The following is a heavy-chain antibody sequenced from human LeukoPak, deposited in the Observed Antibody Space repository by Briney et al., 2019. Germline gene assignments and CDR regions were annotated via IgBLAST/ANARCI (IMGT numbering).Heavy chain of an antibody. J-gene: IGHJ4*02. D-gene: IGHD2-21*02. CDR2: ISYDGSNK. V-gene: IGHV3-30*18. Sequence: GRSLRLSRAASGFTFSSYGMHWVRQAPGKGLEWVAVISYDGSNKYYADSVKGRFTISRDNSKNTLYLQMNSLRAEDTAVYYCAKGLVTFDYWGQGTLVTVSS. CDR3: AKGLVTFDY. CDR1: GFTFSSYG.